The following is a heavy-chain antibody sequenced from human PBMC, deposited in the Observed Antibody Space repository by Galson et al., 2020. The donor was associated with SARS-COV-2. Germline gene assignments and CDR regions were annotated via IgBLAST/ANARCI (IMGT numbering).Heavy chain of an antibody. J-gene: IGHJ5*02. CDR2: INPNSGGT. V-gene: IGHV1-2*02. CDR3: ARDHALKRYCISTSCSDNWFDP. D-gene: IGHD2-2*01. CDR1: GYTFTGYY. Sequence: ASVMVSCKASGYTFTGYYMHWVRQAPGQGLEWMGWINPNSGGTNYAQKFQGRVTMTRDTSISTAYMELSRLRSDDTAVYYCARDHALKRYCISTSCSDNWFDPWGQGTLVTVSS.